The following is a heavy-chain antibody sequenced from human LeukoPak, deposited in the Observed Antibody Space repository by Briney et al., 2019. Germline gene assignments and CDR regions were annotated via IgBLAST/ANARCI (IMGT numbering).Heavy chain of an antibody. CDR2: INHSGST. V-gene: IGHV4-39*07. CDR1: GGSISSSSYY. D-gene: IGHD3-16*02. J-gene: IGHJ5*02. Sequence: PSETLSLTCTVSGGSISSSSYYWGWIRQPPGKGLEWIGEINHSGSTNYNPSLKSRVTISVDTSKNQFSLKLSSVTAADTAVYYCARGRYVWGSYRTLPRSSGWFDPWGQGTLVTVSS. CDR3: ARGRYVWGSYRTLPRSSGWFDP.